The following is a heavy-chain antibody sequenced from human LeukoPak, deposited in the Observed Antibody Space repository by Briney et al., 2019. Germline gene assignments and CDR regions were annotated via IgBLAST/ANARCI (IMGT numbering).Heavy chain of an antibody. CDR1: KSPLSNYA. CDR2: ISGSGSST. CDR3: AKDTFGWLRDYYFDY. D-gene: IGHD5-12*01. V-gene: IGHV3-23*01. Sequence: GGSLRLSCTASKSPLSNYAMSWVRQAPGKGLEWVSAISGSGSSTYYADSVKGRFTISRDNSKNTLYLQMNSLRAEDTAVYYCAKDTFGWLRDYYFDYWGQGTLVTVSS. J-gene: IGHJ4*02.